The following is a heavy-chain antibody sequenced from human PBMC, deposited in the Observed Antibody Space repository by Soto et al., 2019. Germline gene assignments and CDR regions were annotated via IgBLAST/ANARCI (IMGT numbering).Heavy chain of an antibody. CDR1: GYSFTSYW. D-gene: IGHD3-16*02. J-gene: IGHJ4*02. CDR3: ARLVYDYIWGSYRNIDY. CDR2: IYPGDSDT. Sequence: GESLKISCKGSGYSFTSYWIGWVRQMPGKGLEWMGIIYPGDSDTRYSPSFQGQVTISADKSISTAYLQWSSLKASDTAMYYCARLVYDYIWGSYRNIDYWGQGTLVTVSS. V-gene: IGHV5-51*01.